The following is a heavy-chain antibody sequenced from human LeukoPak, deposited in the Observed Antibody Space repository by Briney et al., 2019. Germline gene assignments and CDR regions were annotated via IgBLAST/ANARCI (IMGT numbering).Heavy chain of an antibody. J-gene: IGHJ4*02. CDR3: ATLKGVYYDIHTHDY. Sequence: ASVKVSCKVSGYTLTELSMHWVRQAPGKGLEWMGGFDPEDGETIYAQKFQGRVTMTEDTSTDTAYMELSSLRSEDTAVYYCATLKGVYYDIHTHDYWGQGTPVTVSS. CDR2: FDPEDGET. CDR1: GYTLTELS. D-gene: IGHD3-9*01. V-gene: IGHV1-24*01.